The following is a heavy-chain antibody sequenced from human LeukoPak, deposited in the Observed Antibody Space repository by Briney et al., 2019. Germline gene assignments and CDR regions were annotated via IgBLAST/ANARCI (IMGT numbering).Heavy chain of an antibody. CDR2: IYTSGST. Sequence: KPSETLSLTCTVSGGSISSYYWSWIRQPAGKGLEWIGRIYTSGSTNYNPSLKSRVTMSVDTSKNQFSLKPSSVTAADTAVYYCARAAEYSSSFNWFDPWGQGTLVTVSS. D-gene: IGHD6-13*01. J-gene: IGHJ5*02. V-gene: IGHV4-4*07. CDR1: GGSISSYY. CDR3: ARAAEYSSSFNWFDP.